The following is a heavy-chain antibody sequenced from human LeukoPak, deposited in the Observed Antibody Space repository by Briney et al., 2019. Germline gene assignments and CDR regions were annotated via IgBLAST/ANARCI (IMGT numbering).Heavy chain of an antibody. J-gene: IGHJ4*02. CDR1: GDSISSYY. CDR2: IYYSGST. V-gene: IGHV4-59*08. Sequence: SETLSLTCTVSGDSISSYYWSWIRQPPGKGLEWIGYIYYSGSTSYNPSLKSRVTISVDTSKNQFSLKLRSVTAADTAVYYCARAVGSFDWLPLFDFWGQGALVTVSS. D-gene: IGHD3-9*01. CDR3: ARAVGSFDWLPLFDF.